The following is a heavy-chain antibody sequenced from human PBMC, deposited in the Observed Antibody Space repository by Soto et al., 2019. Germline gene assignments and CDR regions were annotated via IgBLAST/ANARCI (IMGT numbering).Heavy chain of an antibody. CDR2: ISGSATST. J-gene: IGHJ4*02. V-gene: IGHV3-23*01. CDR1: GFKFSSYA. D-gene: IGHD3-16*01. Sequence: PGGSQRVSCTTAGFKFSSYAMTWVRQNTGMGLERVSVISGSATSTYYADSVKGRFTISRDNSKNTLFLQMNNLRAEDTAIYYCAKVRSPESMITFFDYWGQGTLVTVSS. CDR3: AKVRSPESMITFFDY.